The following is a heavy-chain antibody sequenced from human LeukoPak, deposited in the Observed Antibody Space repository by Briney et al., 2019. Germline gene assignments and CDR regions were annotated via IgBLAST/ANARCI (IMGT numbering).Heavy chain of an antibody. CDR3: ARAQDSSSWYLDS. J-gene: IGHJ4*02. D-gene: IGHD6-13*01. Sequence: GGSLRLSCAASGLTFSSYAMSWVRQAPGKGLEWVSTISGSGGTPYYADSVRGRFTISRDNSKNTLYLQMNSLRAEDAAVYYCARAQDSSSWYLDSWGQGTLVTVSS. V-gene: IGHV3-23*01. CDR2: ISGSGGTP. CDR1: GLTFSSYA.